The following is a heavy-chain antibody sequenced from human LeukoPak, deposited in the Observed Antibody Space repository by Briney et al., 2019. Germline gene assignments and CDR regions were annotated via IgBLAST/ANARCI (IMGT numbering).Heavy chain of an antibody. J-gene: IGHJ3*02. CDR1: GFTFSSYA. CDR3: ARERGSYSDAFDI. CDR2: ISYDGSNK. Sequence: GGSLRLSCAASGFTFSSYAMHWVRQTPGKGLEWVAAISYDGSNKYYADSVKGRFTISRDNSKNTMYLQMNSLRAEDTAVYYCARERGSYSDAFDIWGQGTMVTVSS. D-gene: IGHD1-26*01. V-gene: IGHV3-30*04.